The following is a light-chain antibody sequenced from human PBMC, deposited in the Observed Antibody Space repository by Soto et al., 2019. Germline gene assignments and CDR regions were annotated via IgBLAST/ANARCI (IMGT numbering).Light chain of an antibody. J-gene: IGKJ1*01. CDR3: QQYGSSPPT. V-gene: IGKV3-20*01. CDR2: GAS. Sequence: EIVLTQSPGTLALSPGERATLSCRASQSVSTNNLAWYQRKPGQAPRLLIYGASSRATDIQARFSGSGSGTDFTLTITRLEPEDFAVYYCQQYGSSPPTFGQGTKVEIK. CDR1: QSVSTNN.